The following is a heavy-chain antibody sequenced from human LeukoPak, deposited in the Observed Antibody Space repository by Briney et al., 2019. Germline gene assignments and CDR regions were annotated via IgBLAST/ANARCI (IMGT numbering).Heavy chain of an antibody. CDR2: IYHSGST. CDR3: ARGRGYNAFDI. Sequence: PSETLSLTCAVYGGSFSGYYWSWIRQPPGKGLEWIGEIYHSGSTNYNPSLKSRVTISVDTSKNQFSLKLSSVTAADTAVYYCARGRGYNAFDIWGQGTMVTVSS. D-gene: IGHD5-18*01. J-gene: IGHJ3*02. CDR1: GGSFSGYY. V-gene: IGHV4-34*01.